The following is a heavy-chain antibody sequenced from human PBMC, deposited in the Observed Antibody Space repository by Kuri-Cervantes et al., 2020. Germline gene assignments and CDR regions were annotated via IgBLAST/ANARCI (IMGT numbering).Heavy chain of an antibody. CDR3: ARGGRYSSSWYADY. V-gene: IGHV4-34*01. Sequence: GSLRLSCAVYGGSFSGYYWSWIRQPPGKGLEWIGEINHSGSTNYNPSLKSRVTISVDTSKNQFPLKLSSVTAADTAVYYCARGGRYSSSWYADYWGQGTLVTVSS. CDR2: INHSGST. D-gene: IGHD6-13*01. CDR1: GGSFSGYY. J-gene: IGHJ4*02.